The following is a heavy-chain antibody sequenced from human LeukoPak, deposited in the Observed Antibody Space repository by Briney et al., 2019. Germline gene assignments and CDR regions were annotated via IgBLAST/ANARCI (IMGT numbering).Heavy chain of an antibody. CDR1: GGSISSSSYY. J-gene: IGHJ4*02. CDR3: ARDLGYYFDY. Sequence: SETLSLTCTVSGGSISSSSYYWGWIRQPPGKGLEWIGSIYYSGSTYYNPSLKSRVTISVDTSKNQFSLKLSSVTAADTAVYYCARDLGYYFDYWGQGTLVTASS. CDR2: IYYSGST. V-gene: IGHV4-39*07.